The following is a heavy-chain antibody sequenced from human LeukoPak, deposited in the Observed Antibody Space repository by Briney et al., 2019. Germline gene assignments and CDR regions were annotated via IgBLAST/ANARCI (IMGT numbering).Heavy chain of an antibody. Sequence: SVKVSCKASGGTFSSYAISWVRQAPGQGLEWMGGIIPIFGTANYAQKFQGRVTITADESTSTAYMELSSLRSEDTAVYYCARGIVVVPAAISNWFDPWGQGALVTVSS. V-gene: IGHV1-69*01. CDR1: GGTFSSYA. J-gene: IGHJ5*02. CDR2: IIPIFGTA. D-gene: IGHD2-2*01. CDR3: ARGIVVVPAAISNWFDP.